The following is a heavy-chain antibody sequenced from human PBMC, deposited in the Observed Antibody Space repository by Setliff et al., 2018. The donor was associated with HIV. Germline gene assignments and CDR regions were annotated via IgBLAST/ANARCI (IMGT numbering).Heavy chain of an antibody. J-gene: IGHJ3*02. Sequence: GESLKISCKGSGYSFTSNWIGWVRQMPGKGLEWMGIIYPGDSDARYSPSFQGQVTISADKSISTAYLQWSSLKASDTAMYYCARMGEYSSSGGAFDIWGQGTMVTVSS. V-gene: IGHV5-51*01. CDR2: IYPGDSDA. CDR3: ARMGEYSSSGGAFDI. D-gene: IGHD6-6*01. CDR1: GYSFTSNW.